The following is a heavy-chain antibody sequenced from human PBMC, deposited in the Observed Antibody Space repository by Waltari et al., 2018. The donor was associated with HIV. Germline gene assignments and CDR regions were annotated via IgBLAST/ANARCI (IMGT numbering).Heavy chain of an antibody. CDR2: ITDGGTT. J-gene: IGHJ4*02. CDR1: GLPGSTNS. CDR3: AREYNPVTTTSYYFDY. D-gene: IGHD4-17*01. V-gene: IGHV3-66*01. Sequence: EVLLVESGGGSVQPGGSLGLSCQASGLPGSTNSIRWLRLAPGKGLEWVSLITDGGTTYYADSVKGRFTISRDTSKNTVHLQMISLRAEDTAVYFCAREYNPVTTTSYYFDYWGQGTLVTVSS.